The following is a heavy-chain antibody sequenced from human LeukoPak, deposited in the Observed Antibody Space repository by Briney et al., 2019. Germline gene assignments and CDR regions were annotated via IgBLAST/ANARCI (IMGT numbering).Heavy chain of an antibody. V-gene: IGHV3-48*03. D-gene: IGHD4-11*01. CDR1: GFTFSSYE. CDR2: ISSSGSTI. J-gene: IGHJ6*03. Sequence: GGSLRLSCAASGFTFSSYEMNWVRQAPGKGLEGVSYISSSGSTIYYADSVKGRFTISRDNAKNSLYLQMNSLRAEDTAVYYCARLNSNSYYYYMDVWGKGTTVTVSS. CDR3: ARLNSNSYYYYMDV.